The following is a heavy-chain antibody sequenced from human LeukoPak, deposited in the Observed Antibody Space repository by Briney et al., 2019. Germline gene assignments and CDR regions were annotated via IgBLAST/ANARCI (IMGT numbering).Heavy chain of an antibody. V-gene: IGHV1-69*13. CDR1: GGTFISYA. Sequence: ASVKVSCKASGGTFISYAISWVRQAPGQGLEWMGGIIPIFGTANYAQKFQGRVTITADESTSTAYMELSSLRSEDTAVYYCARAGNYESLTYWTYYFAYWGQGALVSVSS. CDR2: IIPIFGTA. CDR3: ARAGNYESLTYWTYYFAY. J-gene: IGHJ4*02. D-gene: IGHD3-9*01.